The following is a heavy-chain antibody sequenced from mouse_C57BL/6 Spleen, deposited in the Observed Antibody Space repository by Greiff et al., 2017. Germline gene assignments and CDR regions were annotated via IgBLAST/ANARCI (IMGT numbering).Heavy chain of an antibody. D-gene: IGHD1-1*01. CDR3: ARHGSSEDYYARDY. J-gene: IGHJ4*01. CDR2: IYPGGGYT. Sequence: LEESGAELVRPGTSVKMSCKASGYTFTNYWIGWAKQRPGHGPEWIGDIYPGGGYTNYNEKFKGKATLTADKSSSTAYMQFSSLTSEDSAIYYCARHGSSEDYYARDYWGQGTSVTVSS. CDR1: GYTFTNYW. V-gene: IGHV1-63*01.